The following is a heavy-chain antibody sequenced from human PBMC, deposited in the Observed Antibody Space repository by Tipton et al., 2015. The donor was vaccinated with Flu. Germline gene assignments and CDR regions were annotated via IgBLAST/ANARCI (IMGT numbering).Heavy chain of an antibody. CDR1: GGSISSYY. J-gene: IGHJ4*02. CDR3: ARHTGDSVRGVVDY. V-gene: IGHV4-59*08. D-gene: IGHD3-10*02. CDR2: ISRSGTT. Sequence: TLSLTCTVSGGSISSYYWSWIRQPPGKGLEWIGSISRSGTTYYNPSLKSRLTMSVDTSNNQFSLKLNSVTAADTAVYYCARHTGDSVRGVVDYWGQGTLVTVSS.